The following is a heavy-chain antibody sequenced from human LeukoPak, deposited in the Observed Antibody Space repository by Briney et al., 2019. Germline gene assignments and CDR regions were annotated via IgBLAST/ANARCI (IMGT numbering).Heavy chain of an antibody. Sequence: PGGSLRLSCAASGFTFSNYWMSWVRQAPGKGLEWLSYISGSGSYTNYADSVKGRFTTSRDNAKNSLYLQMNSLRAEDTAVYYCARVGSIAAAGTPDYWGQGTLVTVSS. D-gene: IGHD6-13*01. J-gene: IGHJ4*02. CDR1: GFTFSNYW. CDR2: ISGSGSYT. CDR3: ARVGSIAAAGTPDY. V-gene: IGHV3-11*06.